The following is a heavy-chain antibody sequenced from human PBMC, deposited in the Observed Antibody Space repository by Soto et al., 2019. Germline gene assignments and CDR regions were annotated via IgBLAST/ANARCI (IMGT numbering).Heavy chain of an antibody. CDR1: GFTVSSNY. D-gene: IGHD2-2*01. CDR3: ARVGPRYCSSTSCRFDY. J-gene: IGHJ4*02. Sequence: GGSLRLSCAASGFTVSSNYISWVRQAPGKGLEWVSVIYIGGSTYYADSVKGRFTISRDNSKNTLYLQMNSLRAEDTAVYYCARVGPRYCSSTSCRFDYWGQGTLVTVSS. CDR2: IYIGGST. V-gene: IGHV3-53*01.